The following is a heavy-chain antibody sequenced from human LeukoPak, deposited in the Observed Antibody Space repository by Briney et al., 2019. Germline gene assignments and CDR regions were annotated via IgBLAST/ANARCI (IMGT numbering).Heavy chain of an antibody. Sequence: LGESLKISCRGSGYSFTSYWIGWVRHMPGKGLEWMGIIYPGDSDTRYSPSFQGQVTISADKSISTAYLQWSSLKASDTAMYYCARAPMVRGVILFHDAFDIWGQGTMVTVSS. J-gene: IGHJ3*02. CDR3: ARAPMVRGVILFHDAFDI. D-gene: IGHD3-10*01. CDR2: IYPGDSDT. CDR1: GYSFTSYW. V-gene: IGHV5-51*01.